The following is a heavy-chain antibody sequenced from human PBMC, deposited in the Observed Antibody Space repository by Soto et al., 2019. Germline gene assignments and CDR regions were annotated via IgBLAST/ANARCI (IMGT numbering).Heavy chain of an antibody. Sequence: WWSLRLSCAASGFTCSRYGMHWFRQAPGTGLEWVAVIWYDGSNKYYADSVKGRFTISRDNSKNTLYLQMNSRRAEDTAVYYCARDQAAAGRLRYWFDPWGQGTLVTVSS. CDR1: GFTCSRYG. CDR2: IWYDGSNK. CDR3: ARDQAAAGRLRYWFDP. V-gene: IGHV3-33*01. D-gene: IGHD6-13*01. J-gene: IGHJ5*02.